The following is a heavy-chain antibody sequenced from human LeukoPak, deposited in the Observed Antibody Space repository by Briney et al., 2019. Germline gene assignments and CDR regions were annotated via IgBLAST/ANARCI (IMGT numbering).Heavy chain of an antibody. Sequence: ASVKVSCTASGYSFTAYNLHWVRQAPGQGLEWMGWINPNSGGVNYAQKFQGRVTMTRDTSISTAYMELSSLRIDDTAVYHCARALGQQSYYAMDVWGQGTTVTVSS. CDR2: INPNSGGV. J-gene: IGHJ6*02. CDR1: GYSFTAYN. D-gene: IGHD1/OR15-1a*01. V-gene: IGHV1-2*02. CDR3: ARALGQQSYYAMDV.